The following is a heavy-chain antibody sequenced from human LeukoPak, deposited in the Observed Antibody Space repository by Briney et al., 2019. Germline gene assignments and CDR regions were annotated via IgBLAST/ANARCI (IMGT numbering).Heavy chain of an antibody. CDR1: GYTFTVYY. CDR3: ARDVTAEGGRSGEEADY. CDR2: INPNIGGT. D-gene: IGHD6-13*01. Sequence: ASVKVSCKASGYTFTVYYMHWVRQAPGQGREWMGWINPNIGGTNYAQKFRGRVTMTRDTSTSTAYMELSRLRSDDTAVYYSARDVTAEGGRSGEEADYWGQGTLVTVSS. J-gene: IGHJ4*02. V-gene: IGHV1-2*02.